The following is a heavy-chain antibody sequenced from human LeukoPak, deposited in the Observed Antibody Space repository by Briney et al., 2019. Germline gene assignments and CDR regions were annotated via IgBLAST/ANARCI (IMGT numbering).Heavy chain of an antibody. CDR2: ISWNSGSI. D-gene: IGHD1-26*01. J-gene: IGHJ4*02. CDR1: GFTFDDYA. CDR3: ASGMRVGPNI. V-gene: IGHV3-9*01. Sequence: GRSLRLSCAASGFTFDDYAMHWVRQAPGKGLEWVSGISWNSGSIGYADSVKGRFTISRDNAKNSLYLQMNGLRAEDTAVYYCASGMRVGPNIWGQGTLVTVSS.